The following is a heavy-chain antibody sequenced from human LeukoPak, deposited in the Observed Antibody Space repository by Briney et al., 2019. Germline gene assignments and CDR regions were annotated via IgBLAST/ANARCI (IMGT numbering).Heavy chain of an antibody. CDR3: ARDLRILSSRSFDY. CDR2: ISSSSSYI. J-gene: IGHJ4*02. Sequence: PGGSLRLSCAASGFTFSSYSMNWVRQAPGKGLEWVSSISSSSSYIYYADSVKGRFTISRDNAKNSLYLQMNSLRAEDTALYYCARDLRILSSRSFDYWGQGTLVTVSS. D-gene: IGHD2-15*01. V-gene: IGHV3-21*04. CDR1: GFTFSSYS.